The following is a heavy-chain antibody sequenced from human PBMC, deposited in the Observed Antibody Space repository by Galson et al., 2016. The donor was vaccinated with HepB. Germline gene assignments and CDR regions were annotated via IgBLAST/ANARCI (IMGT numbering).Heavy chain of an antibody. D-gene: IGHD3-22*01. Sequence: SVKVSCKASGYTFTGYYLHWVRQAPGQGLEWMGWINPNSGGTHYAQKFQGRVIMTRDTSISTVYMELRRLRSDDTAVYFCARVGGYYLYHFDYWGQGNLVTVPS. J-gene: IGHJ4*02. CDR3: ARVGGYYLYHFDY. V-gene: IGHV1-2*02. CDR1: GYTFTGYY. CDR2: INPNSGGT.